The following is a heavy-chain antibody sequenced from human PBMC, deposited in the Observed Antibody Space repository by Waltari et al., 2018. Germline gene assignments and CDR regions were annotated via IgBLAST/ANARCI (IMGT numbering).Heavy chain of an antibody. CDR2: IYWNDDN. CDR1: GFSLSTSGVG. CDR3: AAYYYNSSGYPPGGYFQH. J-gene: IGHJ1*01. Sequence: QITLKESGPTLVKPTQTLTLTCTFSGFSLSTSGVGVGWIRPPPGKALEWLALIYWNDDNRYSPSLKSRLTITKDTSKNQVVLTMTNMDPVDTATYYCAAYYYNSSGYPPGGYFQHWGQGTLVTVSS. D-gene: IGHD3-22*01. V-gene: IGHV2-5*01.